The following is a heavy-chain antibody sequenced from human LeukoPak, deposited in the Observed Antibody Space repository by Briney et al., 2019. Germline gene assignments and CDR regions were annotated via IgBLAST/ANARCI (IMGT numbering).Heavy chain of an antibody. J-gene: IGHJ4*02. CDR3: ARDWTPYYYDSSGSSGYFDY. CDR2: IIPIFGTA. Sequence: GASVKVSCKASGGTFSSYAISWVRQAPGQGLEWMGRIIPIFGTANYAQKFQGRVTITTDESTSTAYMELSSLRSEDTAVHYCARDWTPYYYDSSGSSGYFDYWGQGTLVTVSS. D-gene: IGHD3-22*01. V-gene: IGHV1-69*05. CDR1: GGTFSSYA.